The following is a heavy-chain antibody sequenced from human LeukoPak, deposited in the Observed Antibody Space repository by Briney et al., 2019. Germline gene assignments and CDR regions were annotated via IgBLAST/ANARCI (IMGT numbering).Heavy chain of an antibody. CDR1: GFTFSSYA. CDR3: AKANFPSILLWFGELFDY. D-gene: IGHD3-10*01. J-gene: IGHJ4*02. CDR2: ISGSGGST. Sequence: PGGSLRLSCAASGFTFSSYAMSWVRQAPGKGLEWVSAISGSGGSTYYADSVKGRFTISGDNSKNTLYLQMNSLRAEDTAVYYCAKANFPSILLWFGELFDYWGQGTLVTVSS. V-gene: IGHV3-23*01.